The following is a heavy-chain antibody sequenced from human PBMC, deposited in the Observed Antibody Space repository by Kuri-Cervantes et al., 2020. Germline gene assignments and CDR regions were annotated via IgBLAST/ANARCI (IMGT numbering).Heavy chain of an antibody. CDR2: ISSSSSYI. D-gene: IGHD3-22*01. J-gene: IGHJ4*02. V-gene: IGHV3-21*01. Sequence: GESLKISCAASGFTFSSYAMHWVRQAPGKGLEWVSSISSSSSYIYYADSVKGRFTISRDNAKNSLYLQMSSLRAEDTAVYYCARVLGRDYYYDSSGYYRRDYWGQGTLVTVSS. CDR3: ARVLGRDYYYDSSGYYRRDY. CDR1: GFTFSSYA.